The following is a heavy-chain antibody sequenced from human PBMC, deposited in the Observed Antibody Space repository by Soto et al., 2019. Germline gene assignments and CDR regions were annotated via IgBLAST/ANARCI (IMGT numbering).Heavy chain of an antibody. J-gene: IGHJ6*02. CDR2: TYYRSKWYN. CDR1: SSYA. V-gene: IGHV6-1*01. CDR3: ARSWRALGMDV. Sequence: SSYAISWIRQSPSRGLEWLGRTYYRSKWYNDYAVSVKSRITINPDTSKNQFSLQLNSVTPEDTAVYYCARSWRALGMDVWGQGTTVTVSS.